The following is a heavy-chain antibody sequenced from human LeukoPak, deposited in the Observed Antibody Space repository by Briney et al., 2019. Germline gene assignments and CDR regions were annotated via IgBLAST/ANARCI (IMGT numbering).Heavy chain of an antibody. D-gene: IGHD3-22*01. V-gene: IGHV3-23*01. CDR3: AKRGVVIRVILGGFHKEAYYFDS. Sequence: PGGSLRLSCSVSEITLSNYGMSWVRQAPGKGLEWVAGISGSGGGTNYADSVKGRFTISRDNPKNTLYLQMNSLRAEDTAVYFCAKRGVVIRVILGGFHKEAYYFDSWGQGALVTVSS. J-gene: IGHJ4*02. CDR2: ISGSGGGT. CDR1: EITLSNYG.